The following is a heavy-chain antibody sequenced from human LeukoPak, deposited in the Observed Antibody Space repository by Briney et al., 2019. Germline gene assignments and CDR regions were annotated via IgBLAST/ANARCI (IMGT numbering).Heavy chain of an antibody. J-gene: IGHJ4*02. Sequence: GASVKVSCKASGYTFTSYGISWVGQARGQGREGMGWINAYNGKKNYAQKLQGRVTMNTDTSTSTAYMELRSLRSDDTAVYYCARDSRWLQLIAYSFDYWGQGTLLTVSS. CDR2: INAYNGKK. D-gene: IGHD5-24*01. V-gene: IGHV1-18*01. CDR3: ARDSRWLQLIAYSFDY. CDR1: GYTFTSYG.